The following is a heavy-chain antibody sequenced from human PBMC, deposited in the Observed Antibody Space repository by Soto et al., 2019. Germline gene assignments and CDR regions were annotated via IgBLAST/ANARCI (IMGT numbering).Heavy chain of an antibody. CDR2: ISGSRSYT. CDR3: ARRHSSGWYFDF. J-gene: IGHJ4*02. CDR1: GGSFSGYY. V-gene: IGHV3-11*06. Sequence: LSLTCAVYGGSFSGYYMSWIRQAPGKGLEWVSYISGSRSYTHYADSVEGRFTLSRDNAKNSLYLQMNSLRAEDTAVYYCARRHSSGWYFDFWGQGTLVTVSS. D-gene: IGHD6-19*01.